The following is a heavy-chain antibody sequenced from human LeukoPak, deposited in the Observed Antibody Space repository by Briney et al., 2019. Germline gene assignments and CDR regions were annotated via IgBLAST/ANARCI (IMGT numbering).Heavy chain of an antibody. J-gene: IGHJ4*02. V-gene: IGHV1-18*01. D-gene: IGHD3-3*01. CDR3: AMGRLWSGHPLGFDY. Sequence: ASVKVSCKASGYTFTSYGISWVRQAPGQGLEWMGWISAYNGNTNSAQKFQGRVTMTTDTSTSTAYMELSSLRSEDTAVYYCAMGRLWSGHPLGFDYWGQGTLVTVSS. CDR1: GYTFTSYG. CDR2: ISAYNGNT.